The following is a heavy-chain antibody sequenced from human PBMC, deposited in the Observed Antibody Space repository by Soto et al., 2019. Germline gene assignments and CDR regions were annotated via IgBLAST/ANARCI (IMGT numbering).Heavy chain of an antibody. CDR3: ARARRNAYYFYYMDV. V-gene: IGHV4-34*01. D-gene: IGHD6-6*01. CDR1: GWSFSGYD. Sequence: PSETLSLTCAFYGWSFSGYDGSLIRQPPGKGLEWIGEINHSGSTNYNPSLKSRVTISVDTSKNRFSLKLSSVTAADPAVYYCARARRNAYYFYYMDVRGKGTTVTVSS. J-gene: IGHJ6*03. CDR2: INHSGST.